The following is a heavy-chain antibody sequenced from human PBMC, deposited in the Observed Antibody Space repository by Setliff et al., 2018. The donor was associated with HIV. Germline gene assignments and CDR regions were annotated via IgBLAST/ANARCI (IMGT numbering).Heavy chain of an antibody. CDR3: AKASGYDSSGYYYEP. V-gene: IGHV3-30*02. CDR1: GFTFSSYG. Sequence: GGSLRLSCAASGFTFSSYGMHWVRQAPGQGLEWVTFIRYDESDKDYADSVKGRFTISRDNSKNTLYLQMNSLRAEDTAVYYCAKASGYDSSGYYYEPWGQGTLVTVSS. J-gene: IGHJ5*02. CDR2: IRYDESDK. D-gene: IGHD3-22*01.